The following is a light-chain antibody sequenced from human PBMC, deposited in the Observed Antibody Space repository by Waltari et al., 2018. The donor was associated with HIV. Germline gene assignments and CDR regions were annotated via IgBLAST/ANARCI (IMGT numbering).Light chain of an antibody. V-gene: IGKV3-11*01. J-gene: IGKJ4*01. Sequence: EIVLTQSPATLSLSPGERATLSCRASQTVSRYLAWYQRKPGQAPRLRIYDSSNRATGIPARFSGSGSETDFTFTISSLEPEDFAVYYCQQRYVWLSFGGGTKVEIK. CDR1: QTVSRY. CDR3: QQRYVWLS. CDR2: DSS.